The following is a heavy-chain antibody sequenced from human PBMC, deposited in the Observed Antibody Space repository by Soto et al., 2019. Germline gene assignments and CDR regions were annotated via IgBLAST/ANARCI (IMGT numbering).Heavy chain of an antibody. Sequence: SETLSLTCTVSGGSISGYYWSWIRQPPGKGLEWIGYIYYSGSTNYNPSLKSRVTISVDTSKNQFSLKLSSVTAADTAVYYCARDNKYGGYPSFDYWGQGTLVTVSS. J-gene: IGHJ4*02. CDR2: IYYSGST. V-gene: IGHV4-59*01. D-gene: IGHD5-12*01. CDR1: GGSISGYY. CDR3: ARDNKYGGYPSFDY.